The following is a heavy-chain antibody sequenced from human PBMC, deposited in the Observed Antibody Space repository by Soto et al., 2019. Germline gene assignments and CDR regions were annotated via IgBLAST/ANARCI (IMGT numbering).Heavy chain of an antibody. J-gene: IGHJ6*02. CDR1: GDSISRYY. D-gene: IGHD3-10*01. V-gene: IGHV4-59*01. CDR2: IYYSGET. CDR3: ARDQGGEFLIGSGMDV. Sequence: QGQLQESGPGLVKPSETLSLTCTVSGDSISRYYWSWIRLSPGKGLEWIGYIYYSGETNYNPSVKSRVTISVDRTKNQFSLKLSSVTAADTAVYYCARDQGGEFLIGSGMDVWGQGTTVTVSS.